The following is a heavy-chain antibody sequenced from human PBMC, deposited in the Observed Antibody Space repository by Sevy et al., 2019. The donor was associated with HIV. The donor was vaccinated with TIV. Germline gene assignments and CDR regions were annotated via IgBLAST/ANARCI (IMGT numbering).Heavy chain of an antibody. CDR1: GFTFTYAW. D-gene: IGHD2-8*02. V-gene: IGHV3-15*01. CDR3: STDPIIVLLVTDGMDV. CDR2: IKSRADGGTI. Sequence: GGSLRLSCAASGFTFTYAWMTWVRQAPGKGLEWLGCIKSRADGGTIDHAASVKGRFRISRDDSKNTLYLQMNSLKTEDTGVYYCSTDPIIVLLVTDGMDVWGQGTSVTVSS. J-gene: IGHJ6*02.